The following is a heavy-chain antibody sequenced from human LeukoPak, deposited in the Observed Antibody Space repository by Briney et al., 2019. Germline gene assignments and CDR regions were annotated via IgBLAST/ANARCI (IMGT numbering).Heavy chain of an antibody. J-gene: IGHJ4*02. CDR3: TKRTPEYSSSWCLDY. Sequence: GGSLRLSCAASGFTFSSNTMSWVRQAPGRGLAWVSAIDGSGVTTFYADSVKGRFTISRDNSKNTLFLQMNSLRAEDTAIYYCTKRTPEYSSSWCLDYWGQGTLATVSS. V-gene: IGHV3-23*01. D-gene: IGHD6-13*01. CDR2: IDGSGVTT. CDR1: GFTFSSNT.